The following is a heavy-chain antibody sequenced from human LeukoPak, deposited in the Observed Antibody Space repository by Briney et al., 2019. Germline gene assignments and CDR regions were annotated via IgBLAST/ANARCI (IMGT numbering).Heavy chain of an antibody. CDR1: GFTFSDCY. J-gene: IGHJ4*02. D-gene: IGHD2-2*01. CDR3: ARHPCTSSCRGGFDY. V-gene: IGHV4-59*01. Sequence: GSLRLSCAASGFTFSDCYMSWIRQAPGKGLEWIGYIYYSGNTNYNPSLKSRVTISVDTSNNQFSLKLSSVTAADTAVYYCARHPCTSSCRGGFDYWGQGTLVTVSS. CDR2: IYYSGNT.